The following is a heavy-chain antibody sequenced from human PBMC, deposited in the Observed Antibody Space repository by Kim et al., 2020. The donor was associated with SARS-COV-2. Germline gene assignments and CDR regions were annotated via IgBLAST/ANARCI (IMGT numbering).Heavy chain of an antibody. CDR3: ARDKGFTENDY. D-gene: IGHD4-4*01. Sequence: TYYNPSLKSRVTISVDTSKNQFSLKLSCVTAADTAVYYCARDKGFTENDYWGQGTLVTVSS. J-gene: IGHJ4*02. V-gene: IGHV4-39*07. CDR2: T.